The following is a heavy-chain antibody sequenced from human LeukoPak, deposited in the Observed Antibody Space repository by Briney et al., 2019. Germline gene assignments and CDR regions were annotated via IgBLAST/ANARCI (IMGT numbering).Heavy chain of an antibody. CDR3: ARFLWPGGNWFDP. J-gene: IGHJ5*02. CDR1: GFTFSSYA. Sequence: GGSLRLSCAASGFTFSSYAMSWVRQAPGKGLEWVSAISGSGSSTYSADSVKGRFTISRDNAKNSLYLQMNSLRAEDTAVYYCARFLWPGGNWFDPWGQGTLVTVSS. CDR2: ISGSGSST. V-gene: IGHV3-23*01. D-gene: IGHD2/OR15-2a*01.